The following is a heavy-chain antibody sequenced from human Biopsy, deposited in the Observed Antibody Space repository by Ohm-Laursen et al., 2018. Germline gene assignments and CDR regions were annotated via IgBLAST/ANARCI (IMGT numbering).Heavy chain of an antibody. CDR3: TLEGAGFDN. CDR1: GFTFSASA. D-gene: IGHD3-10*01. Sequence: SLRLSCSASGFTFSASAVHWVRQASGKGLEWVGRIRSKAKSYATAYAASVTGRFTISRDDSKNTTYLQMNSLKTEDKALYYCTLEGAGFDNWGQGTLVTVSS. J-gene: IGHJ4*02. CDR2: IRSKAKSYAT. V-gene: IGHV3-73*01.